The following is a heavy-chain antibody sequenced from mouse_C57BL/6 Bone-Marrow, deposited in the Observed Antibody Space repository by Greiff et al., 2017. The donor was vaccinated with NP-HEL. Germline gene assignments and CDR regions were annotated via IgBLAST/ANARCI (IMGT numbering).Heavy chain of an antibody. Sequence: ESGAELARPGASVKLSCKASGYTFTSYGISWVQQRPGQGLEWIGEIYPRSGNTYYNEKFKGKATLSADKSSSTAYMELRSLTSEDSAVYVCARRRGTTVGYYVDYWGQGTTLTVSA. J-gene: IGHJ2*01. CDR3: ARRRGTTVGYYVDY. D-gene: IGHD1-1*01. V-gene: IGHV1-81*01. CDR1: GYTFTSYG. CDR2: IYPRSGNT.